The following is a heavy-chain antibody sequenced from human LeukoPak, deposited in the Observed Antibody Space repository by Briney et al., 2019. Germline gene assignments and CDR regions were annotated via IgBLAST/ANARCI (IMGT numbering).Heavy chain of an antibody. CDR3: AKDRLYGDPPNNWFDP. CDR1: GFTFSSYA. CDR2: IRYDGSNK. D-gene: IGHD4-17*01. V-gene: IGHV3-30*02. J-gene: IGHJ5*02. Sequence: GGSLRLSCAASGFTFSSYAMSWVRQAPGKGLEWVAFIRYDGSNKYYADSVKGRFTISRDNSKNTLYLQMNSLRAEHTAVYYCAKDRLYGDPPNNWFDPWGQGTLVTVSS.